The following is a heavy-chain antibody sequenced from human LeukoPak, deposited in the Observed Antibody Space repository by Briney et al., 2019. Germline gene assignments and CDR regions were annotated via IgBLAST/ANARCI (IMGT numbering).Heavy chain of an antibody. J-gene: IGHJ4*02. V-gene: IGHV3-11*04. CDR2: ISSSTSTI. Sequence: PVGSLRLSCAASGFTFSDYYMSWIRQAPGKGLEWISYISSSTSTIYYADSVKGRFSISRDNAKDSLYLQMNSPRAEDTAVYYCARLRVVVAATPKYFDYWGQGTLVTVSS. D-gene: IGHD2-15*01. CDR3: ARLRVVVAATPKYFDY. CDR1: GFTFSDYY.